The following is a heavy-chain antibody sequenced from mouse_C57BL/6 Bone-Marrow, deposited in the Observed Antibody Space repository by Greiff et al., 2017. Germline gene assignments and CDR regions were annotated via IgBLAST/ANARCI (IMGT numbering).Heavy chain of an antibody. Sequence: QVHVKQPGAELVKPGASVKMSCKASGYTFTSYWITWVKQRPGQGLEWIGDIYPGSGSTNYNEKFKSKATLTVDTSSSTAYMQLSSLTSEDSAVYYCARSGEGYFDVWGTGTTVTVSS. V-gene: IGHV1-55*01. CDR2: IYPGSGST. J-gene: IGHJ1*03. CDR3: ARSGEGYFDV. CDR1: GYTFTSYW.